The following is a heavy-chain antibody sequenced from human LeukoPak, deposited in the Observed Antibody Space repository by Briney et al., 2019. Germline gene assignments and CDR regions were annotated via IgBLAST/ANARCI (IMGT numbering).Heavy chain of an antibody. D-gene: IGHD6-13*01. J-gene: IGHJ3*02. CDR3: ARDYGAAAGIDAFDI. CDR1: GGSFSGYS. Sequence: SETLSLTCAVYGGSFSGYSWSWIRQPPGKGLEWVGEMIHSGSTNYNPSLKSRVTISVDTSKNQFSLKLSSVTAADTAMYYCARDYGAAAGIDAFDIWGQGTMVTVSS. V-gene: IGHV4-34*12. CDR2: MIHSGST.